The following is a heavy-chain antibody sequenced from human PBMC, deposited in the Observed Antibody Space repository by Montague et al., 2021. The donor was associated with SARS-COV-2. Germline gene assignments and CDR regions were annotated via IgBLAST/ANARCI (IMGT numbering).Heavy chain of an antibody. D-gene: IGHD5-12*01. Sequence: SETLSLTCAVNGGSFRSYYWSWIRQPPGKGLEWIAEINHSGITNYNPSLKSRVTISVDTSKSQFSLKLSSVTAADTAVYYCARCGLRVATTETYYYFGMDVWGQGTMVTVSS. J-gene: IGHJ6*02. CDR3: ARCGLRVATTETYYYFGMDV. CDR2: INHSGIT. V-gene: IGHV4-34*01. CDR1: GGSFRSYY.